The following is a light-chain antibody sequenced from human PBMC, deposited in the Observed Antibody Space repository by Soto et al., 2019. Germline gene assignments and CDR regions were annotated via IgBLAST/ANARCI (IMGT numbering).Light chain of an antibody. V-gene: IGKV1-5*03. CDR1: QSISNW. CDR2: KAS. CDR3: QQYNSYAWT. Sequence: DIQMTQSPSTLSASVGDRVTITCRTNQSISNWLAWYQKKPGKVPKLLIYKASNLDYGVPSRFSGSGSGTAFTLTISSLQPDDFATDYCQQYNSYAWTCGRGTKVE. J-gene: IGKJ1*01.